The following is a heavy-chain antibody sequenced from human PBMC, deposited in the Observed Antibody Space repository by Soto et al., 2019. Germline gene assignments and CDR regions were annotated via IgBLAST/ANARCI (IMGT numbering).Heavy chain of an antibody. CDR3: ARGIPGYYGKDV. CDR2: IKGDGSRI. V-gene: IGHV3-74*01. CDR1: GFTFSNYW. Sequence: VQLVESGGGLVQPGGSLRLSCAASGFTFSNYWIHWVRQAPGKGLVWVSRIKGDGSRIDYADSVKGRFTISRDNAKNTVYVQMNSLGDEDAAVYYCARGIPGYYGKDVWGQGTTVTVSS. D-gene: IGHD2-2*02. J-gene: IGHJ6*01.